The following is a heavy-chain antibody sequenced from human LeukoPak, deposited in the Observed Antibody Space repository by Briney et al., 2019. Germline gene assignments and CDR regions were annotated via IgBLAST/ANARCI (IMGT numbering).Heavy chain of an antibody. V-gene: IGHV3-23*01. Sequence: GGSLRLSCVASGFTFKNYAMSWVRQAPGKGPEWVAAISDSGGSTYYADSVRGRFTISRDNSKSTLYLHMNSLRPEDTALYYCAKGDTPLVPTDFWGQGTLVTVSS. CDR3: AKGDTPLVPTDF. CDR2: ISDSGGST. J-gene: IGHJ1*01. D-gene: IGHD5-18*01. CDR1: GFTFKNYA.